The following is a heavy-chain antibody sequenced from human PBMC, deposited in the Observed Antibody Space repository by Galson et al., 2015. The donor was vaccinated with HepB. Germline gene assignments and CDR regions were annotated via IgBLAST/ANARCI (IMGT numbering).Heavy chain of an antibody. CDR3: ARLGDTSLDY. CDR2: ISSSSSTI. V-gene: IGHV3-48*04. J-gene: IGHJ4*02. CDR1: GFTFSSYS. Sequence: SLRLSCAASGFTFSSYSMNWVRQAPGKGLEWVSYISSSSSTIYYADSVKGRFTISRDNAKNSLYLQMNSLRAEDTAVYYCARLGDTSLDYWGQGTLVTVSS. D-gene: IGHD3-16*01.